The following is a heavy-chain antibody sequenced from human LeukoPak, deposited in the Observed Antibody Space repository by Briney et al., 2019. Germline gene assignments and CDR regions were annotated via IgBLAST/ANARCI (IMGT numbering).Heavy chain of an antibody. CDR1: GGSISSYY. CDR2: IFSSGST. Sequence: PSETLSLTCTVAGGSISSYYWNWIRQPPGKGLEWIGYIFSSGSTNYNPSLRSRVTISVDTSKNQFSLKLSSVTAADTAVYSCARGPYYVDYWGQGTLVTVSS. CDR3: ARGPYYVDY. V-gene: IGHV4-59*01. J-gene: IGHJ4*02.